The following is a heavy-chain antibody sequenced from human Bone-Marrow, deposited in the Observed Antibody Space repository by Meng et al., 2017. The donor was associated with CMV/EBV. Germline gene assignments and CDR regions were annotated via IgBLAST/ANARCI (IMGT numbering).Heavy chain of an antibody. CDR3: ARSSEVVGATLFAFDI. CDR1: GYTFTYRY. Sequence: SVKVSCKASGYTFTYRYLHWVRQAPGQALEWMGWITPFNGNTNYAQKFQDRVTITRDRSMSTAYMELSSLRSEDTAMYYCARSSEVVGATLFAFDIWGQGTMVTVSS. CDR2: ITPFNGNT. D-gene: IGHD1-26*01. J-gene: IGHJ3*02. V-gene: IGHV1-45*02.